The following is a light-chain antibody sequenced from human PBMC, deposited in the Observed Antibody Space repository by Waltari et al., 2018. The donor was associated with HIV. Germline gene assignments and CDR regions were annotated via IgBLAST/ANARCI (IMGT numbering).Light chain of an antibody. J-gene: IGKJ3*01. CDR2: GAS. CDR1: QSVSSN. CDR3: QQYNNWHT. Sequence: EIVMTQSPATLSVSPGERATLSCRASQSVSSNLAWYKQKPGQAPRLLIYGASTRAAGVPARFSGSGSGTEFTRTISSLQSEDFAVYYCQQYNNWHTFGPGTKVDIK. V-gene: IGKV3-15*01.